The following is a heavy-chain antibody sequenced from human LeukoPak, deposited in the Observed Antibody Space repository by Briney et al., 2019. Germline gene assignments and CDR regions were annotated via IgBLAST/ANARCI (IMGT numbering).Heavy chain of an antibody. CDR3: ARVHSYCSTTSCLDY. Sequence: ASVKVSCKASGYTFTSYAMHWVRQAPGQRLEWMGWINAGNGNTKYSQKFQGRVTITRDTSTSTGYMELRSLRSDDTAVYYCARVHSYCSTTSCLDYWGQGTLVTVSS. J-gene: IGHJ4*02. V-gene: IGHV1-3*01. CDR2: INAGNGNT. CDR1: GYTFTSYA. D-gene: IGHD2-2*01.